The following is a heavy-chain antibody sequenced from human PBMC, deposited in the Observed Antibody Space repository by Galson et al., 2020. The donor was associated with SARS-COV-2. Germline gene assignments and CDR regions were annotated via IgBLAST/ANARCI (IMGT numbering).Heavy chain of an antibody. D-gene: IGHD3-22*01. CDR2: IFYSESP. CDR3: ARGYYERIGYYDY. CDR1: GGSIGSDTYY. V-gene: IGHV4-39*01. J-gene: IGHJ4*02. Sequence: ASETLSLTCTVSGGSIGSDTYYWGWIRQAPGKGLEWIGNIFYSESPFYNPSLKGRVTISVDTSKNQLSLKLSSVTAADTAVYFCARGYYERIGYYDYWGQGTLVTVS.